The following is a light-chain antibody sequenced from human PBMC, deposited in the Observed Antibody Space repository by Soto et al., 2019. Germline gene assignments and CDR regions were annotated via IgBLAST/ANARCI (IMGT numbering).Light chain of an antibody. CDR3: SSYAGSYTHV. Sequence: QSALTQPRSVSGSPGQSVTISCTGTSSDVGTYTYVSWYQQHPGKAPKLIIYDVIKRPSGVPDRFSGSRSGNTASLTISGLQAEDEAAYYCSSYAGSYTHVSGTGTKVTVL. V-gene: IGLV2-11*01. CDR2: DVI. J-gene: IGLJ1*01. CDR1: SSDVGTYTY.